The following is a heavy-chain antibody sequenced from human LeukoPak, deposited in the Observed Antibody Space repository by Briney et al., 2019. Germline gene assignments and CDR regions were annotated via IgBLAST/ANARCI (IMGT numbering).Heavy chain of an antibody. J-gene: IGHJ3*02. D-gene: IGHD2-15*01. Sequence: ASVKVSCKASGYTFTGYYMHWVRQAPGQGLEWMGWINPNSGGTNYAQKFQGRVTMTRDTSISTAYMELSRLRSDDTAVYYCARVRRSLSRISRAFDIWGQGTMVTVSS. CDR3: ARVRRSLSRISRAFDI. CDR1: GYTFTGYY. V-gene: IGHV1-2*02. CDR2: INPNSGGT.